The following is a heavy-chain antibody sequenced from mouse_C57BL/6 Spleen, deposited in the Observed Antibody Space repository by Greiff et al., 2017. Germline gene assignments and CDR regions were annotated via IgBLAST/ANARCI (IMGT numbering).Heavy chain of an antibody. V-gene: IGHV1-85*01. CDR2: IYPRDGST. D-gene: IGHD2-3*01. Sequence: QVQLQQSGPELVKPGASVKLSCKASGYTFTSYDINWVKQRPGQGLEWIGWIYPRDGSTKYNEKFKGKATLTVDTSSSTAYMELHSLTSEDSAVYFCAREGACDGYYGGFAYWGQGTLVTVSA. CDR3: AREGACDGYYGGFAY. CDR1: GYTFTSYD. J-gene: IGHJ3*01.